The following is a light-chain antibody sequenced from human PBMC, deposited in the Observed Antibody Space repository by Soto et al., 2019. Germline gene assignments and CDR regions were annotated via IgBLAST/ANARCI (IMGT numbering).Light chain of an antibody. CDR1: QSVSSSY. CDR3: RQYDSSPIT. Sequence: EIVLTQSPGTLSLSPGERATLSCRASQSVSSSYLAWYQQKPGQAPRLLIYGASSRATGIPDRFSDSGSGTHFTLTISRLEPEDFAVYYCRQYDSSPITFGQGTRLEIK. V-gene: IGKV3-20*01. CDR2: GAS. J-gene: IGKJ5*01.